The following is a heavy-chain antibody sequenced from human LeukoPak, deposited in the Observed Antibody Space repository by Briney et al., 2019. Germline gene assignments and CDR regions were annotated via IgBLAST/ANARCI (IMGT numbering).Heavy chain of an antibody. CDR1: GGSISSSSHY. D-gene: IGHD3-9*01. CDR2: SYYSGST. V-gene: IGHV4-39*07. J-gene: IGHJ2*01. CDR3: ARSPDYDILTGYLLGYFDL. Sequence: SETLSLTCTVSGGSISSSSHYWGWIRQPPGKGLEWIAISYYSGSTNYNPSLKSRVTISVDTSKNQFSLKLSSVTAADTAVYYCARSPDYDILTGYLLGYFDLWGRGTLVTVSS.